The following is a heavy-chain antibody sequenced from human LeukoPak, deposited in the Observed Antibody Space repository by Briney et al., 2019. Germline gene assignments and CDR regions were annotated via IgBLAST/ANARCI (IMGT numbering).Heavy chain of an antibody. CDR1: GYTFINYY. J-gene: IGHJ3*02. CDR2: IDPDSGGT. CDR3: AREYYDRSGRKHAFDI. D-gene: IGHD3-22*01. V-gene: IGHV1-2*02. Sequence: GASAKVSCKASGYTFINYYMHWVRQAPGQGLEWMGRIDPDSGGTSYAQNFQGRVTMTTDTSISTAYMELSRLRSDDTAVYYCAREYYDRSGRKHAFDIWGQGTMVTVSS.